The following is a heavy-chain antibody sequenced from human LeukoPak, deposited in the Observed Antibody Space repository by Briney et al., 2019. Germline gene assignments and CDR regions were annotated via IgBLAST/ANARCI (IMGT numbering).Heavy chain of an antibody. J-gene: IGHJ4*02. CDR2: ISSGARTI. Sequence: GGSLRLSCAASGFTFSTYSMNWVRQAPGKGLEWVSSISSGARTIYYTDSVKGRFTISRDNAKNSLYLQMNSLRVEDTAVYYCAGVGALSSSWLLYWGQGTLVTVSS. CDR1: GFTFSTYS. D-gene: IGHD6-13*01. CDR3: AGVGALSSSWLLY. V-gene: IGHV3-48*04.